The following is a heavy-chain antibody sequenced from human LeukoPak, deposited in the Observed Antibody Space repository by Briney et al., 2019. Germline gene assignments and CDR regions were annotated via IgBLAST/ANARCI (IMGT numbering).Heavy chain of an antibody. CDR3: ARDLSTIRAFDI. J-gene: IGHJ3*02. D-gene: IGHD5/OR15-5a*01. CDR1: GGSISSYY. CDR2: IYYSGST. V-gene: IGHV4-59*01. Sequence: SETLSLTCTVSGGSISSYYWSWIRQPPGKGLEWIGYIYYSGSTNYNPSLKSRVTISVDTSKNQFSLKLSSGTAAVTAVYYCARDLSTIRAFDIWGQGTMVTVSS.